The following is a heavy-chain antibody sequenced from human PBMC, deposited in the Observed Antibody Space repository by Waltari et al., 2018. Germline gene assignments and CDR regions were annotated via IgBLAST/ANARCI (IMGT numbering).Heavy chain of an antibody. V-gene: IGHV4-39*07. CDR3: ARSASGSAWELLGYYGMDV. CDR1: GGSISSSSYY. D-gene: IGHD1-26*01. Sequence: QLQLQESGPGLVKPSETLSLTCTVSGGSISSSSYYWGWIRQPPGKGLEWIGSIYYSGSTYYNPSLKSRVTISVDTSKNQFSLKLSSVTAADTAVYYCARSASGSAWELLGYYGMDVWGQGATVTVSS. CDR2: IYYSGST. J-gene: IGHJ6*02.